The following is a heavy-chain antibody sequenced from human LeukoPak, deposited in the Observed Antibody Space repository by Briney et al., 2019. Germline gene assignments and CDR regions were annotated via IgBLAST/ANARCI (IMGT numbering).Heavy chain of an antibody. V-gene: IGHV3-7*03. J-gene: IGHJ4*02. CDR3: AKEGRSLQTY. D-gene: IGHD5-24*01. Sequence: GGSLRLSCAASRFTFSSYWMHWVRQPPGKGLEWVANIKEDGTETYYVDSVKGRFTISRDNAKSSLYLQMNSLRVEDTAVYYCAKEGRSLQTYWGQGTLVTVSS. CDR1: RFTFSSYW. CDR2: IKEDGTET.